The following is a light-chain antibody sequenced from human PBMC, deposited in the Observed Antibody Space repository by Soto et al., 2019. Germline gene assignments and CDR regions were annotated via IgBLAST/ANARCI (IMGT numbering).Light chain of an antibody. CDR1: QNIYTW. J-gene: IGKJ4*01. CDR2: QAS. Sequence: DIQMTQSPSTLSAYVGDRVTITCRASQNIYTWLAWYQQKPGRAPKLLIYQASALESGVPSRFSGSGYRTECTLLISSLQPDDFVTSYCQHHQAYPLTFGGGTEVEIK. V-gene: IGKV1-5*03. CDR3: QHHQAYPLT.